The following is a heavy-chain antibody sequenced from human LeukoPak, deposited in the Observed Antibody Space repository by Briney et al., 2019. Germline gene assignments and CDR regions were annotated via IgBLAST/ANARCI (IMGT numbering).Heavy chain of an antibody. CDR3: AKGGRITAVLPFDY. V-gene: IGHV3-23*01. D-gene: IGHD6-13*01. CDR1: GFTFSSYA. CDR2: ISGSGGST. Sequence: PGGSLRLSCAASGFTFSSYAMSWVRQAPGKGLEWVSAISGSGGSTYYADSVKGRFTISRDNSKNTLYLQVSSLRAEDTAVYCCAKGGRITAVLPFDYWGQGTLATVSS. J-gene: IGHJ4*02.